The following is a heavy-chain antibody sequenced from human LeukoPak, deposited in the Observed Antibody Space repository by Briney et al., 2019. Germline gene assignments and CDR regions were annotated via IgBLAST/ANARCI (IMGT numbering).Heavy chain of an antibody. CDR1: GYSISSGYY. J-gene: IGHJ4*02. D-gene: IGHD5-12*01. CDR3: ASILTIRDYPPIDY. V-gene: IGHV4-38-2*01. Sequence: SETLSLTCAVSGYSISSGYYWGWIRQPPGKGLEWIGSIYHSGSTYYNPSLKSRVTISVDTSKNQFSLKLSSVTAADTAVYYCASILTIRDYPPIDYWGQGTLVTVSS. CDR2: IYHSGST.